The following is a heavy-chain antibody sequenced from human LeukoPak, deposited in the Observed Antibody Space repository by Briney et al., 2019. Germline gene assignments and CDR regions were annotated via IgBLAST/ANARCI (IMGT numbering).Heavy chain of an antibody. Sequence: GGSLRLSCAASGFTFSTYWMHWVRQAPGKGLVWVSRINTDGSNTNYADSVRGRFTISRDNAKNSLYLQMNSLRAEDTAVYYCARGGSGWLNDYFDYWGQGTLVTVSS. D-gene: IGHD6-19*01. CDR2: INTDGSNT. V-gene: IGHV3-74*01. J-gene: IGHJ4*02. CDR3: ARGGSGWLNDYFDY. CDR1: GFTFSTYW.